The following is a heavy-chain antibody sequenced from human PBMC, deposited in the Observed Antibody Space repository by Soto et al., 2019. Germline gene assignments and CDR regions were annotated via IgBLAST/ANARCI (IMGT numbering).Heavy chain of an antibody. Sequence: SSETLSLTCTVSGGSISGYYWSWIRQPPGKGLEWIGYIYYSGSTNYNPSLKSRVTISVDTSKNQFSLKLSSVTAADTAVYYCARDLRLVGTFDYYYYGMDVWGQGTTVTVSS. CDR1: GGSISGYY. D-gene: IGHD3-9*01. CDR2: IYYSGST. J-gene: IGHJ6*02. CDR3: ARDLRLVGTFDYYYYGMDV. V-gene: IGHV4-59*01.